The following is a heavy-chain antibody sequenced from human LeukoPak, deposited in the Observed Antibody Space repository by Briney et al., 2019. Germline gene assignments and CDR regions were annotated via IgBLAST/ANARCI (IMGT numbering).Heavy chain of an antibody. V-gene: IGHV3-48*01. Sequence: GGSLRLSCAASGFTFANYNFNWVRQAPGKGLEWVSYISSTSSTIYYADSMKGRFTISRDNAKNSLYLQMNSLRAEDTAVYYCAGGPPHGMDVWGQGTTVTVSS. CDR3: AGGPPHGMDV. CDR1: GFTFANYN. CDR2: ISSTSSTI. J-gene: IGHJ6*02.